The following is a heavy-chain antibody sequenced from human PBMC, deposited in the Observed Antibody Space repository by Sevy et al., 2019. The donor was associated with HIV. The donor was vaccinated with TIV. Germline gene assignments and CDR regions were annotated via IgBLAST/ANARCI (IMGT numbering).Heavy chain of an antibody. Sequence: GGSLRLSCAASGFTFSSYGMHWVRQAPGKGLEWVTFIRYDGSDKYYADSVKGRFTISRDNSKNTLYLQMNSLRAEDTAVYYCAKTPVIFGVALDRGMDVWGKGTTVTVSS. CDR2: IRYDGSDK. D-gene: IGHD3-3*01. J-gene: IGHJ6*03. CDR1: GFTFSSYG. V-gene: IGHV3-30*02. CDR3: AKTPVIFGVALDRGMDV.